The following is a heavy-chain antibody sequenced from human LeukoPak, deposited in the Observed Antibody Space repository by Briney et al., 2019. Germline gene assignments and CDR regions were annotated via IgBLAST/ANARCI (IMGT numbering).Heavy chain of an antibody. CDR3: VRDGAHWDLDY. D-gene: IGHD7-27*01. J-gene: IGHJ4*02. V-gene: IGHV3-30*19. CDR1: GFRFSSSG. CDR2: IKKDGGNE. Sequence: GGSLRLSCAASGFRFSSSGMHWVRQAPSKGLEWVAFIKKDGGNEYYADSVKGRFTISRDNSKNTVRLQMNSLRPEDTAMYYCVRDGAHWDLDYWGQGTLVTVSS.